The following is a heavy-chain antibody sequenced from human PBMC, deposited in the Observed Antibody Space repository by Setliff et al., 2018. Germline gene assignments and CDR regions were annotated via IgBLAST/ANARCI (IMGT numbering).Heavy chain of an antibody. CDR1: GYTFTGYA. V-gene: IGHV7-4-1*02. CDR3: ARGVYEYSYGYRGHYYYYMDV. D-gene: IGHD3-16*01. CDR2: INTNTGNP. Sequence: GASVKVSCKASGYTFTGYAINWVRQAPGQGLEYLGWINTNTGNPTYVQGFTGRFVFCLDTSVSTAYLQISSLKAEDTAVYYCARGVYEYSYGYRGHYYYYMDVWGKGATVTVSS. J-gene: IGHJ6*03.